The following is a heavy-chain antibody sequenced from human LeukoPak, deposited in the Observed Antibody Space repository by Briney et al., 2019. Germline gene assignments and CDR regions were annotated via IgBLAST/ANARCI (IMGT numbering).Heavy chain of an antibody. D-gene: IGHD3-22*01. CDR2: ISSSGSTI. CDR3: ARHRATYYYDSSGYPDAFDI. V-gene: IGHV3-11*01. CDR1: GFTFSDYY. Sequence: GGSLRLSCAASGFTFSDYYMSWIRQAPGKGLEWVSYISSSGSTIYYADSGKGRFTISRDNAKNSLYLQMNSLRAEDTAVYYCARHRATYYYDSSGYPDAFDIWGQGTMVTVSS. J-gene: IGHJ3*02.